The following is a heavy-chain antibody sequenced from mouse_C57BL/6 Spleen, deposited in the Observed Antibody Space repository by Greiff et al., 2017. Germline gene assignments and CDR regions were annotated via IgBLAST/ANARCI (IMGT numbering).Heavy chain of an antibody. V-gene: IGHV1-82*01. CDR3: ARLYSTNWYFDV. D-gene: IGHD2-1*01. CDR2: IYPGDGDT. CDR1: GYAFSSSW. J-gene: IGHJ1*03. Sequence: QVHVKQSGPELVKPGASVKISCKASGYAFSSSWMNWVKQRPGKGLEWIGRIYPGDGDTNYNGKFKGKATLTADKSSSTAYMQLSSLTSEDSAVYFCARLYSTNWYFDVWGTGTTVTVSS.